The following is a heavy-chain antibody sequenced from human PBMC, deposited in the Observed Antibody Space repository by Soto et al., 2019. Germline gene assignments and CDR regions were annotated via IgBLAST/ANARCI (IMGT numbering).Heavy chain of an antibody. D-gene: IGHD6-19*01. J-gene: IGHJ6*02. CDR2: INAGNGNT. V-gene: IGHV1-3*01. CDR1: GYTFTGYA. CDR3: ARAVGYYYGMDV. Sequence: VKVSCKASGYTFTGYAMHWVRQAPGQRLEWMGWINAGNGNTKYSQKFQGRVTITRDTSASTAYMELSSLRSEDTAVYYCARAVGYYYGMDVWGQGTTVTVS.